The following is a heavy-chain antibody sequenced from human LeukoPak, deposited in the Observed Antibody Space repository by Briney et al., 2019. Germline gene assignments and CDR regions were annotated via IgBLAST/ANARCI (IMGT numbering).Heavy chain of an antibody. D-gene: IGHD5-24*01. Sequence: PGGSLRLSCAASGFTFSSYAMTWVRQAPGKGLEWVSGITRSGGSTYSADSVKGRFTISRDNSKNTLYLQMDSLRAEDTAIYYCVKCKRERWLQLSPFDYWGHGTLVTVSS. CDR1: GFTFSSYA. J-gene: IGHJ4*01. CDR3: VKCKRERWLQLSPFDY. V-gene: IGHV3-23*01. CDR2: ITRSGGST.